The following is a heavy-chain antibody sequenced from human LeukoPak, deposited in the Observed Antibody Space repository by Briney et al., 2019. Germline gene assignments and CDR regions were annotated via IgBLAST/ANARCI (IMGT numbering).Heavy chain of an antibody. D-gene: IGHD1-7*01. CDR1: GYTLTELS. CDR2: FDPEDGET. CDR3: ATQNWNYVVYDAFDI. V-gene: IGHV1-24*01. J-gene: IGHJ3*02. Sequence: GASVKVSCKLSGYTLTELSIHWVRQAPGKGLEWRVGFDPEDGETIYAQKFQVRVTMTEHTSTDTAYMELSSLRSEDTAVYYCATQNWNYVVYDAFDIWGQGTMVTVSS.